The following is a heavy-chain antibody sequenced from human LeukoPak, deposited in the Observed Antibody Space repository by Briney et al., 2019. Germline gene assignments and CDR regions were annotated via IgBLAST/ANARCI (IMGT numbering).Heavy chain of an antibody. J-gene: IGHJ4*02. V-gene: IGHV4-34*01. Sequence: PSETLSLTCAVYGGSFSGYYWSWIRQPPGKGLEWIGEINHSGSTNYNPSLKSRVTISVDTSKNQFSLKLSSVTAADTAVYYCARHGPGGLDYWGQGTLVTVSS. CDR1: GGSFSGYY. D-gene: IGHD3-10*01. CDR3: ARHGPGGLDY. CDR2: INHSGST.